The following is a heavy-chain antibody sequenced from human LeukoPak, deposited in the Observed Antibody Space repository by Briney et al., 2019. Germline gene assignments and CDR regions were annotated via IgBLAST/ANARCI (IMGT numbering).Heavy chain of an antibody. CDR2: IKQDGSEK. CDR1: GFTFSSYW. V-gene: IGHV3-7*01. D-gene: IGHD3-3*01. J-gene: IGHJ4*02. Sequence: GGSLRLSCAASGFTFSSYWMSWVRQAPGKGLEWVANIKQDGSEKYYVDSVKGRFTISRDNAKNSLYLQMNSLRAEDTAVYYCAKGITIFGVVTPIMDYWGQGTLVTASS. CDR3: AKGITIFGVVTPIMDY.